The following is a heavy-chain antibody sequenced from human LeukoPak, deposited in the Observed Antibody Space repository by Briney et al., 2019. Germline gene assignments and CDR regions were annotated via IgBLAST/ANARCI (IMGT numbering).Heavy chain of an antibody. D-gene: IGHD1-26*01. CDR2: ISGSGGST. J-gene: IGHJ4*02. CDR3: AKIPLSGDFEY. V-gene: IGHV3-23*01. CDR1: GFTFSIYA. Sequence: GGSLRLSCAASGFTFSIYAMSWVRQAPGKGLEWVSAISGSGGSTYYADSVKGRFTISRDNSKNTLYLQMNSLRAEDTAVYYCAKIPLSGDFEYWGQGTLVTVSS.